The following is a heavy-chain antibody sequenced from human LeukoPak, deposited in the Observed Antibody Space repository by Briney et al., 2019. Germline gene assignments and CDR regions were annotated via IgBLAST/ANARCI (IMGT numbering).Heavy chain of an antibody. CDR1: GYTFTSYY. Sequence: GASVKASCKASGYTFTSYYIHWVRQAPGQGLEWMGIINSSGNSTSYAQKFQGRVTMTRDTSTNIVYMELSSLRSEDTAVYYCARMPVGATFGTFDYWGQGTLVTVSS. D-gene: IGHD1-26*01. J-gene: IGHJ4*02. CDR3: ARMPVGATFGTFDY. CDR2: INSSGNST. V-gene: IGHV1-46*01.